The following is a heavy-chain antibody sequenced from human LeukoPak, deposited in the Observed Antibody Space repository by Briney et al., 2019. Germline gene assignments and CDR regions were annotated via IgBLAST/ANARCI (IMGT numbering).Heavy chain of an antibody. D-gene: IGHD2-15*01. J-gene: IGHJ2*01. CDR3: ARYGGGTYWYFNL. V-gene: IGHV4-34*01. CDR2: INHGGST. Sequence: SETLSPTCAVSGGSLSGYYWTWIRQPPGKGLEWIGEINHGGSTNYNPSLKSRVTISVDTSNNQFSLKLSSVTAADTAVYFCARYGGGTYWYFNLWGRGTLVTVSS. CDR1: GGSLSGYY.